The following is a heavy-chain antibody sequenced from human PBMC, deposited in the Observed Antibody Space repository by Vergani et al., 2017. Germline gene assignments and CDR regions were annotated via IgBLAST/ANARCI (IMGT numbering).Heavy chain of an antibody. Sequence: EVELVQSGPEMRKPGESLKISCKGSEYSFGNYRIGWVRQMPGKGLEWMGNIYPADSDTRYSQSFQGQVTISANKSISTAFLQWDSLKAANTALYYCARHTTYTDSWGQGTLVTVSS. CDR1: EYSFGNYR. D-gene: IGHD1-1*01. J-gene: IGHJ4*02. V-gene: IGHV5-51*01. CDR2: IYPADSDT. CDR3: ARHTTYTDS.